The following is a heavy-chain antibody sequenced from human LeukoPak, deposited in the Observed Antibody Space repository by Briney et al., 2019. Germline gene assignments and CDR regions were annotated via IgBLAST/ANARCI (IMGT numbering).Heavy chain of an antibody. J-gene: IGHJ4*02. V-gene: IGHV3-74*01. CDR2: VKGDGTFT. D-gene: IGHD5-24*01. Sequence: GGSLRLSCAASGFTFSNYWMHWVRQAPGKGLVWVSRVKGDGTFTNYADSVKGRFTISRDNAKYTLYLQMHSLRAEDTAIYYCVRDGDDYNFDYWAQGSLVTVSS. CDR1: GFTFSNYW. CDR3: VRDGDDYNFDY.